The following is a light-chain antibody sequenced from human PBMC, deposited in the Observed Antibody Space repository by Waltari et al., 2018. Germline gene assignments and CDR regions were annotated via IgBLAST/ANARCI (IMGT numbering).Light chain of an antibody. Sequence: DIGMTQPPATLPMSPGERATLSCRASQSVGSNLAWYQQKPGQAPRLLIYGTSTRATGIPARFSGSGSGTEFTLTISSLQSEDVALYYCQQYNNWPPWTFGQGTKVEIK. CDR1: QSVGSN. CDR3: QQYNNWPPWT. V-gene: IGKV3-15*01. J-gene: IGKJ1*01. CDR2: GTS.